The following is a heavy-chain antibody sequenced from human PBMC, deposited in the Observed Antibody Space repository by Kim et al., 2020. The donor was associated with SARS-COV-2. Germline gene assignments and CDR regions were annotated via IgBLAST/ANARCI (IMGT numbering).Heavy chain of an antibody. J-gene: IGHJ4*02. D-gene: IGHD3-9*01. V-gene: IGHV3-30*02. CDR3: AKDLFSRDYDIVSGPIDY. Sequence: KGRCTISRDNTKYTLYLQMNSLIAEDTAVYYCAKDLFSRDYDIVSGPIDYWGQGTLVTVSS.